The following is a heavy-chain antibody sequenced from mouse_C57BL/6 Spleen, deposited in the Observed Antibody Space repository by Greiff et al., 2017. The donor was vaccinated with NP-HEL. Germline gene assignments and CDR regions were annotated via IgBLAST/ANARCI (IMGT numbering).Heavy chain of an antibody. CDR2: IYPGDGDT. J-gene: IGHJ3*01. D-gene: IGHD1-1*01. Sequence: QVQLQQSGPELVKPGASVKISCKASGYAFSSSWMNWVKQRPGKGLEWIGRIYPGDGDTNYNGKFKGKATLTADKSSSTAYMQLSSLTSEDSAVYFCAREGYYYGSSELAYWGQGTLVTVSA. CDR1: GYAFSSSW. V-gene: IGHV1-82*01. CDR3: AREGYYYGSSELAY.